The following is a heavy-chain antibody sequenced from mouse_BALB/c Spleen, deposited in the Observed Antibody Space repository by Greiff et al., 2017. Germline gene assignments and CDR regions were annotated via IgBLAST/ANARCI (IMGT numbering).Heavy chain of an antibody. J-gene: IGHJ3*01. V-gene: IGHV5-6-4*01. CDR3: TRDKGFAY. CDR2: ISSGGSYT. Sequence: DVMLVESGGGLVKPGGSLKLSCAASGFTFSSYTMSWVRQTPEKRLEWVATISSGGSYTYYPDSVKGRFTISRDNAKNTLYLQMSSLKSEDTAMYYCTRDKGFAYWGQGTLVTVSA. CDR1: GFTFSSYT.